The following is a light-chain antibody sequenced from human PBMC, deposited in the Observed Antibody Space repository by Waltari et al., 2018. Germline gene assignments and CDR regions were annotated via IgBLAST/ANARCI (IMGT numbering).Light chain of an antibody. CDR1: QGISSY. CDR3: QQFNSHPYT. J-gene: IGKJ2*01. V-gene: IGKV1-9*01. Sequence: IQLTQSPSSLSASVGDRVTITCRASQGISSYLAWYQQKPGKAPKLLIYAASTLQSGVPSRFSGSGSWSDFTLTISSLQPEDFAIYFCQQFNSHPYTFGQGTKLEI. CDR2: AAS.